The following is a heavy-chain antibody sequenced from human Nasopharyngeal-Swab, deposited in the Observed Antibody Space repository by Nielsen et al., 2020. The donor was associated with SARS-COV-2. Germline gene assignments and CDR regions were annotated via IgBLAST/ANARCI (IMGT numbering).Heavy chain of an antibody. D-gene: IGHD3-10*01. CDR3: ARHEGAGSGSFFDY. CDR2: ISSSSSYI. Sequence: VRQAPGKGLEWVSSISSSSSYIYYADSVKGRFTISRDNAKNSLYLQMNSLRAEDTAVYYCARHEGAGSGSFFDYWGQGTLVTVSS. J-gene: IGHJ4*02. V-gene: IGHV3-21*01.